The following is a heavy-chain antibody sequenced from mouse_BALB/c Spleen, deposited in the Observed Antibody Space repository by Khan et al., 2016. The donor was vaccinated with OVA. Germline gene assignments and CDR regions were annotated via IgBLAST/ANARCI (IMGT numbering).Heavy chain of an antibody. D-gene: IGHD1-1*01. CDR3: ANHGSSSAWFAY. CDR1: GYTFTSYW. Sequence: VQLQQSGAELAKPGASVKMSCKASGYTFTSYWMHWVKQRPGQGLEWIGYLNPSTGYSEYNQKFKDKATLTADKSSSTAYMQLSSLTSDDSAVYYCANHGSSSAWFAYWGQGTLVTVSA. CDR2: LNPSTGYS. V-gene: IGHV1-7*01. J-gene: IGHJ3*01.